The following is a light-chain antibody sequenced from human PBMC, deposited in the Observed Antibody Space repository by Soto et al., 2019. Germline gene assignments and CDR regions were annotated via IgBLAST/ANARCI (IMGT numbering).Light chain of an antibody. CDR3: QSYDSSLSAVV. J-gene: IGLJ2*01. Sequence: QSVLTQPPSVSGAPGQRVTISCTGSSYNIGAGYDVHWYQQLPGTAPKLLIYVNNNRPSGVPDRFSGSKSGTSASLAITGLQAEDEADYYCQSYDSSLSAVVFGGGTKLTVL. V-gene: IGLV1-40*01. CDR1: SYNIGAGYD. CDR2: VNN.